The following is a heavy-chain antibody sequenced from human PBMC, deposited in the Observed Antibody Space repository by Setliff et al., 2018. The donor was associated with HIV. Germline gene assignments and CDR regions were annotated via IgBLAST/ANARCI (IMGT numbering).Heavy chain of an antibody. CDR3: ARDQGFWSGFTYNYYMDV. CDR1: GGTFSSYA. CDR2: IIPILGIA. Sequence: ASVKVSCKASGGTFSSYAINWVRQAPGQGLEWMGGIIPILGIANYAQKFQGRVTITADKSTSTAYMELSSLRSEDTAVYYCARDQGFWSGFTYNYYMDVWGKGTTVTVSS. J-gene: IGHJ6*03. D-gene: IGHD3-3*01. V-gene: IGHV1-69*10.